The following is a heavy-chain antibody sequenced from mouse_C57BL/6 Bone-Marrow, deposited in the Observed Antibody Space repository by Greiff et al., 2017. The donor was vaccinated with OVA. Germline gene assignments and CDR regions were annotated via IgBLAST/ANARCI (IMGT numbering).Heavy chain of an antibody. D-gene: IGHD1-1*01. V-gene: IGHV14-4*01. CDR2: IDPENGDT. J-gene: IGHJ2*01. CDR3: TLITTADD. CDR1: GFNIKDDY. Sequence: VQLQQSGAELVRPGASVKLSCTASGFNIKDDYMHWVKQRPEQGLEWIGWIDPENGDTEYASKFQGKGTITADTSSNTAYLQLSSLTAEDTAVYYCTLITTADDWGQGTTLTVSA.